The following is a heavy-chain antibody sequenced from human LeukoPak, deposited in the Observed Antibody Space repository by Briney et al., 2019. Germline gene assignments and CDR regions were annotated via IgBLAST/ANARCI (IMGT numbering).Heavy chain of an antibody. V-gene: IGHV6-1*01. CDR1: GDSVSSNSAA. D-gene: IGHD6-19*01. Sequence: SQTLSLTCAISGDSVSSNSAAWNWIRQSPSRGLEWLGRTYYRSAWYNDYAVSVRGRITINPDTTKNQFSLQLNSVTPEDTAIYYCARDLGIAVSASTRFDYWGQGTLVTVSS. J-gene: IGHJ4*02. CDR2: TYYRSAWYN. CDR3: ARDLGIAVSASTRFDY.